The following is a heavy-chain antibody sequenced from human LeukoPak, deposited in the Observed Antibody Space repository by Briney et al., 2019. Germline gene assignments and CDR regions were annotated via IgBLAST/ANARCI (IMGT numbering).Heavy chain of an antibody. CDR1: GGTLSSYP. D-gene: IGHD1-26*01. V-gene: IGHV1-69*02. Sequence: GSSVKVSYKASGGTLSSYPISWIRQAPGQGLELMGRIIPFVGLTNYAPRFQGRVTITADKDTTTAYMELSGLTSEDTAVYYCARPRSTESGSYNWFDPWGQGTLVTVSS. CDR2: IIPFVGLT. CDR3: ARPRSTESGSYNWFDP. J-gene: IGHJ5*02.